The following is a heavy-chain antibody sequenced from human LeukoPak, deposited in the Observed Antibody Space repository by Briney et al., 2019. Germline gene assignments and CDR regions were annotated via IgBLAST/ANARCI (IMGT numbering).Heavy chain of an antibody. D-gene: IGHD3-10*01. J-gene: IGHJ5*02. Sequence: PSDTLSLTCAVSGYSISSGNWWGWIRQPPGKGLEWIGYIYYTGSIYYNPSLESRVTMSVDTSKNQFSLKLRSVTAVDTAVYYCARNAAGFEGGFDPSGQGTLVTVSS. CDR1: GYSISSGNW. CDR3: ARNAAGFEGGFDP. V-gene: IGHV4-28*05. CDR2: IYYTGSI.